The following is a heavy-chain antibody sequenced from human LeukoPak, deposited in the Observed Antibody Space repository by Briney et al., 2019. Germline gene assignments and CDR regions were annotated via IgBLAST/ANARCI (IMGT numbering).Heavy chain of an antibody. CDR1: GDSISSSSSY. V-gene: IGHV4-61*02. J-gene: IGHJ6*03. Sequence: PSETLSLTCTVSGDSISSSSSYWGWIRQPAGKGLDWIGRIYTSGDTNYNPSLKSRVTISIDTSKNQFSLKLSSVTAADTAVYYCARALVENYYYYYMDVWGKGTTVTISS. CDR2: IYTSGDT. CDR3: ARALVENYYYYYMDV. D-gene: IGHD2-15*01.